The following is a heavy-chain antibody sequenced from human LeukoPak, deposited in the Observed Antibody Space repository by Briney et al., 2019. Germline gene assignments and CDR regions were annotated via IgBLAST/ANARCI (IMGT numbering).Heavy chain of an antibody. Sequence: KPSETLSLTCAVYGGSFSGYYWSWIRQPPGKGLEWIGEINHSGSTNYNPSLKSRVTISVDTPKNQFSLKLSSVTAADTAVYYCARENYDFWSGYHLIDYWGQGTLVTVSS. CDR2: INHSGST. D-gene: IGHD3-3*01. V-gene: IGHV4-34*01. J-gene: IGHJ4*02. CDR1: GGSFSGYY. CDR3: ARENYDFWSGYHLIDY.